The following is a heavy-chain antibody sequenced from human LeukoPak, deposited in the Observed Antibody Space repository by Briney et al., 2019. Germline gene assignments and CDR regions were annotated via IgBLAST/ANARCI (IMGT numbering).Heavy chain of an antibody. CDR1: GFTFSSYA. Sequence: GGSLRLSCAASGFTFSSYAMHWDRHTPGKGLEWVSGISWNRGSRGYADSVKGRFTISRDNAENSLYLQMNSLRAEDTALYYCAKDSHPGSGSYYKGNFDYWGQGTLVTVSS. J-gene: IGHJ4*02. CDR3: AKDSHPGSGSYYKGNFDY. V-gene: IGHV3-9*01. D-gene: IGHD3-10*01. CDR2: ISWNRGSR.